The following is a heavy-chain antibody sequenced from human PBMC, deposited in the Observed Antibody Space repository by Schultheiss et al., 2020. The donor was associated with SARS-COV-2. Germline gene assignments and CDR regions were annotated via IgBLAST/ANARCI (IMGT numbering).Heavy chain of an antibody. Sequence: SETLSLTCTVSGGSISNYYWSWIRQTAGKGLEWIGRIYDSDSTNYNPSLKSRVTMSVDMSKNQFSLKLSSVTAADTAVYYCARDAGLTPTGGRGMDVWGQGTTVTVSS. CDR2: IYDSDST. V-gene: IGHV4-4*07. CDR1: GGSISNYY. J-gene: IGHJ6*02. CDR3: ARDAGLTPTGGRGMDV. D-gene: IGHD3-16*01.